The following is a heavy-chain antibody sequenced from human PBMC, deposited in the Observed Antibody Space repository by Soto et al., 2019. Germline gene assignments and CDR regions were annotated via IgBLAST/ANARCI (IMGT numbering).Heavy chain of an antibody. J-gene: IGHJ4*02. CDR1: GYTFSDYY. CDR2: IDTSGTKI. CDR3: ASHYDMWSGYLSPVDY. V-gene: IGHV3-11*01. D-gene: IGHD3-3*01. Sequence: QVQLVESGGDLVKPGGSLRLSCAASGYTFSDYYMSWIRQAPGKGLEWISYIDTSGTKICYADSVKGRFTITRDNAKNSLYLEMNSLRDEDTAVYYCASHYDMWSGYLSPVDYWGQGTLVTVSS.